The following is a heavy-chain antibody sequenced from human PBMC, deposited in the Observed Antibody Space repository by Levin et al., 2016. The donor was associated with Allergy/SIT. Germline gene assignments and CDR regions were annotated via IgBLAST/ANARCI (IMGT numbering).Heavy chain of an antibody. Sequence: WIRQPPGKGLEWIGYIYYSGSTYYNPSLKSRVTISVDTSKNQFSLKLSSVTAADTAVYYCARFGGRRYDMPRSWFDPWGQGTLVTVSS. V-gene: IGHV4-31*02. J-gene: IGHJ5*02. D-gene: IGHD3-9*01. CDR3: ARFGGRRYDMPRSWFDP. CDR2: IYYSGST.